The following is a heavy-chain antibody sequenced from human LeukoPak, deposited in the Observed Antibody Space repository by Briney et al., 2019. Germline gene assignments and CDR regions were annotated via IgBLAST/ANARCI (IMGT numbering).Heavy chain of an antibody. J-gene: IGHJ4*02. CDR2: ISYDGSNK. Sequence: GGSLRLSCAASGFTFSSYAMHWVRRAPGKGLEWVAVISYDGSNKYYADSVKGRFTISRDNAKNSLYLQMNSLRAEDTAVYYCAKASAMIVVVSKHFDYWGQGTLVTVSS. CDR3: AKASAMIVVVSKHFDY. V-gene: IGHV3-30*04. CDR1: GFTFSSYA. D-gene: IGHD3-22*01.